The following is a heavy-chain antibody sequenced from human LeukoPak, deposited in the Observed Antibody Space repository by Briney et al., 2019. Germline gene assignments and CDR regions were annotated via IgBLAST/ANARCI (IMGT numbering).Heavy chain of an antibody. D-gene: IGHD5-18*01. CDR3: TRGRGGAMVTALAY. J-gene: IGHJ4*02. CDR2: IKQDGSEK. Sequence: GGSLRLSCAAPGFTFSSYWMSWVRQAPGKGLEWVANIKQDGSEKYYVDSVKGRFTISRDNAKNSLYLQMNSLRADDTAVYYCTRGRGGAMVTALAYWGQGTLVTVSS. V-gene: IGHV3-7*03. CDR1: GFTFSSYW.